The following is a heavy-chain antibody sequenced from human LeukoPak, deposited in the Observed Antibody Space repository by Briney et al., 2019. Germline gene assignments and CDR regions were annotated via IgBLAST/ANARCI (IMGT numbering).Heavy chain of an antibody. Sequence: RGSLRLSCAASGFTFSNYWMTWVRQAPGKGLEWVAHINQDGSEEHYMDSAKARFTISRDNAKNSLSLQMNSLRAEDTAVYYCVRDGGVSGYDLLDYWGQGTLVTVSS. CDR2: INQDGSEE. CDR3: VRDGGVSGYDLLDY. D-gene: IGHD5-12*01. CDR1: GFTFSNYW. V-gene: IGHV3-7*01. J-gene: IGHJ4*02.